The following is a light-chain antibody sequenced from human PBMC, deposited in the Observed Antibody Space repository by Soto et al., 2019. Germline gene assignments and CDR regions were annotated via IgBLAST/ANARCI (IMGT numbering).Light chain of an antibody. CDR3: SSYAGSNNLV. V-gene: IGLV2-8*01. CDR1: SSDVDAYNY. J-gene: IGLJ2*01. CDR2: EVT. Sequence: QSALTQPPSASGSPGQSVTISCTGTSSDVDAYNYVSGYQHHPGKAPKLMIYEVTKRPSGVPDRFSGSKSGNTASLTVSGLQAEDEADYYCSSYAGSNNLVFGGGTKLTVL.